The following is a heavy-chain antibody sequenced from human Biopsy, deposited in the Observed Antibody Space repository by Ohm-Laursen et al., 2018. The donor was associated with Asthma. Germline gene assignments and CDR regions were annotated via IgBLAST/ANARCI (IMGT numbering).Heavy chain of an antibody. CDR3: ARGYSGSDRIVYYYSGLEV. CDR2: MNPNSGNT. Sequence: EASVKVSCKASGYTFINDDINWVRQAAGQGLEWMGWMNPNSGNTGYAQKFHGRVTMTRDTSINTVYMELSSLRSDDTAVYYCARGYSGSDRIVYYYSGLEVWGQGTTVIVSS. V-gene: IGHV1-8*01. J-gene: IGHJ6*02. CDR1: GYTFINDD. D-gene: IGHD5-12*01.